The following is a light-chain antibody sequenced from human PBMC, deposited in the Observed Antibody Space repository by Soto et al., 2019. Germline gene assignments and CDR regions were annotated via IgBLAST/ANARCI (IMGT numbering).Light chain of an antibody. Sequence: EIVLTQSPATLSVSPGERATLSCRASQSVSDRVVWYQQKSGQAPRLLIYGASTRASGLPARFSGSGSGTEFTLTISSLQFEDFAVYYCQQYNNWLWTFGQGTKVDI. CDR1: QSVSDR. V-gene: IGKV3-15*01. CDR3: QQYNNWLWT. J-gene: IGKJ1*01. CDR2: GAS.